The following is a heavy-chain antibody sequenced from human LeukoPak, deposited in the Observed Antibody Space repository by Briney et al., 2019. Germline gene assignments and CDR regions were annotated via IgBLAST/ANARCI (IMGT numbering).Heavy chain of an antibody. CDR3: ARGCTNGVCYGTDFDY. V-gene: IGHV3-23*01. D-gene: IGHD2-8*01. CDR1: GFTFSSYA. J-gene: IGHJ4*02. Sequence: SGGSLRLSCAAAGFTFSSYAMTWVRQAPGRGLEWVSVISGSGGTTYYTESVKGMFTISRDNSKNTLYLQMTSLRAEDTAVYYCARGCTNGVCYGTDFDYWGQGTLVTASS. CDR2: ISGSGGTT.